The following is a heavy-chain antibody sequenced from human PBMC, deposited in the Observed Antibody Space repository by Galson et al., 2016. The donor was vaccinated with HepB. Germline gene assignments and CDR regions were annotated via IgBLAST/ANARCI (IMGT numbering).Heavy chain of an antibody. CDR2: IWYDGSEK. J-gene: IGHJ4*02. Sequence: SLRLSCAASGFTFSNAWMNWVRQAPGKGLEWVAVIWYDGSEKYYADSVKGRFTISRDNSKNTLHLQMNSLRAEDTAVYYCARIYYEILTGLTPWYYFDSWGQGTLVTVSS. CDR1: GFTFSNAW. CDR3: ARIYYEILTGLTPWYYFDS. V-gene: IGHV3-33*08. D-gene: IGHD3-9*01.